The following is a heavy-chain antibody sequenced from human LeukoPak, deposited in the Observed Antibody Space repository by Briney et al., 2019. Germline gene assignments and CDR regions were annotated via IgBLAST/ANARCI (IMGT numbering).Heavy chain of an antibody. CDR1: GGSISSYY. CDR2: IYYSGST. J-gene: IGHJ4*02. Sequence: SETLSLTCTVSGGSISSYYWSWIRQPPGKGLEWIGYIYYSGSTNYNPSLKSRVTISLDTSKNQFSLKLSSVTAADTAVYYCARQNSGSYYYFDYWGQGTLVTVSS. V-gene: IGHV4-59*01. D-gene: IGHD3-10*01. CDR3: ARQNSGSYYYFDY.